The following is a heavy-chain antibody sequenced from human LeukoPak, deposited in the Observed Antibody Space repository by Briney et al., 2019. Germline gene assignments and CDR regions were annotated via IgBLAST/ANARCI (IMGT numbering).Heavy chain of an antibody. D-gene: IGHD6-25*01. CDR2: MYYSGST. J-gene: IGHJ3*01. CDR1: GDSISSNSYY. V-gene: IGHV4-39*01. Sequence: PSETLSLTCTVSGDSISSNSYYWGWIRQPPGKGLEWIGSMYYSGSTYYNPSLKSRVTISVDTSKNQLSLKLSSVTAADTAVYYCARGRASAFDVWGQGTMVTVSS. CDR3: ARGRASAFDV.